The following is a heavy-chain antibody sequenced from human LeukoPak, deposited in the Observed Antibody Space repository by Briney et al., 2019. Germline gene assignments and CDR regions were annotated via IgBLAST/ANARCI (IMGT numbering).Heavy chain of an antibody. Sequence: GGSLRLSCAASGFTFSSYAMTWVRQAPGKGLEWVSGISGSGGTTYYADSVKGRFTISRDNSKNTLYLQMSSLRAEDTAVYYCVKSRVVVDWGQGTLVTVSS. CDR2: ISGSGGTT. CDR3: VKSRVVVD. V-gene: IGHV3-23*01. D-gene: IGHD3-22*01. J-gene: IGHJ4*02. CDR1: GFTFSSYA.